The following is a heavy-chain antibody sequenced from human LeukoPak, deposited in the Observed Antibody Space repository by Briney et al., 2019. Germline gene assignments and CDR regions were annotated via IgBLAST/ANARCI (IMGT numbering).Heavy chain of an antibody. CDR2: ISAYNGNT. J-gene: IGHJ6*02. Sequence: ASVTVSCKASGYTFTSYGISWVRQAPGQGLEWMGWISAYNGNTNYAQKLQGRVTMTTDTSTSTAYMELRSLRSDDTAVYYCARVFSSWCYYGMDVWGQGTTVTVSS. CDR3: ARVFSSWCYYGMDV. CDR1: GYTFTSYG. V-gene: IGHV1-18*01. D-gene: IGHD6-13*01.